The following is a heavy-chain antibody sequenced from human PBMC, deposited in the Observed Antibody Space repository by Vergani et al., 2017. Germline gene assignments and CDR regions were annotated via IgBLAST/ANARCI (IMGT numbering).Heavy chain of an antibody. J-gene: IGHJ4*02. Sequence: QVQLQESGPGLVKPSETLSLTCTVSGGSISSYYWSWIRQPPGKGLEWIGYIYYSESTNYNPSLKSRVTISVDTSKNQFSLKLSSVTAADTAVYYCARGGVGALFDYWGQGTLVTVSS. CDR3: ARGGVGALFDY. CDR2: IYYSEST. V-gene: IGHV4-59*01. D-gene: IGHD1-26*01. CDR1: GGSISSYY.